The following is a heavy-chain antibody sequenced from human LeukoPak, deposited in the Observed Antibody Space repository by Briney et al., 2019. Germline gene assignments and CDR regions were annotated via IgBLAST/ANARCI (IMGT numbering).Heavy chain of an antibody. J-gene: IGHJ4*02. D-gene: IGHD1-20*01. Sequence: GASVKVSCKVSGYTLTELSMHSVRQAPGQGLEWMGGFDPEDGETIAAQKFPGRVTMTEDTYTDTAYMELRSQRSEDTAVYYCATVHSYNWNDDYYFDYWGQGTLVTVSS. CDR2: FDPEDGET. V-gene: IGHV1-24*01. CDR1: GYTLTELS. CDR3: ATVHSYNWNDDYYFDY.